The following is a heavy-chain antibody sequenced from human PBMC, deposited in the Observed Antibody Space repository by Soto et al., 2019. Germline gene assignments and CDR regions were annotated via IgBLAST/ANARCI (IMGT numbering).Heavy chain of an antibody. Sequence: SVKVSCKASGGTFSSYAISWARQAPGQGLEWMGGIIPIFGTANYAQKFQGRVTITADESTSTAYMELSSLRSEDTAVYYCARDGQLVRGFGMDVWGQGTTVTVSS. CDR2: IIPIFGTA. D-gene: IGHD6-6*01. CDR1: GGTFSSYA. V-gene: IGHV1-69*13. CDR3: ARDGQLVRGFGMDV. J-gene: IGHJ6*02.